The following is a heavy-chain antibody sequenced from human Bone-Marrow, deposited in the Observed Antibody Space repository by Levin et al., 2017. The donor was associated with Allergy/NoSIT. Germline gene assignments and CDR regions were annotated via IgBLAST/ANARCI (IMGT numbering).Heavy chain of an antibody. CDR3: AREGIQKGRRAYYFDY. V-gene: IGHV5-51*01. CDR1: GYSFTSYW. Sequence: ASVKVSCKGSGYSFTSYWIGWVRQMPGKGLEWMGIIYPGDSDTRYSPSFQGQVTISADKSISTAYLQWSSLKASDTAMYYCAREGIQKGRRAYYFDYWGQGTLVTVSS. D-gene: IGHD5-18*01. CDR2: IYPGDSDT. J-gene: IGHJ4*02.